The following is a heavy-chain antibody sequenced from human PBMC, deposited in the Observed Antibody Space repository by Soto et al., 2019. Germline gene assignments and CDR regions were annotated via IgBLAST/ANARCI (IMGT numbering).Heavy chain of an antibody. CDR3: ARYETGCSGGSCYSYFDY. CDR2: IIPIFGTA. J-gene: IGHJ4*02. Sequence: QVQLVQSGAGVKKPGSSVKVSCKASGGTFSSYAISWVRQAPGQGLEWMGGIIPIFGTANYAQKFQGRVTITADESTSTAYMELSSLRSEDTAVYYCARYETGCSGGSCYSYFDYWGQGTLVTVSS. D-gene: IGHD2-15*01. V-gene: IGHV1-69*01. CDR1: GGTFSSYA.